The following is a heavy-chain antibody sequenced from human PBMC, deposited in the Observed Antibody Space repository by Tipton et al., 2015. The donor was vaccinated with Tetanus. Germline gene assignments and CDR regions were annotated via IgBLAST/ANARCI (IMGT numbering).Heavy chain of an antibody. V-gene: IGHV4-59*01. Sequence: LRLSCTVSGGSISSYYWSWIRQPPGKGLEWIGYIYYSGSTNYNPSLKSRVTISVDTSKNQFSLKLSSVTAADTAVYYCARHIAAAGSAFDYWGQGTLVTVSS. CDR3: ARHIAAAGSAFDY. D-gene: IGHD6-13*01. J-gene: IGHJ4*02. CDR2: IYYSGST. CDR1: GGSISSYY.